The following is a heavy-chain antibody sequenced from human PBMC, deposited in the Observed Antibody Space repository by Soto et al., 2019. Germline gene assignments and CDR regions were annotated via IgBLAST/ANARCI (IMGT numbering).Heavy chain of an antibody. V-gene: IGHV1-18*01. Sequence: ASVKVSCKASGYTFTSYGISWVRQAPGQGLEWMGWISAYNGSTNYAQKLQGRVTMTTDTSTSTAYMELRSLRSDDTAVYYCARGYDSSGYYYYLGYWGQGTLVTVAS. D-gene: IGHD3-22*01. CDR2: ISAYNGST. CDR1: GYTFTSYG. J-gene: IGHJ4*02. CDR3: ARGYDSSGYYYYLGY.